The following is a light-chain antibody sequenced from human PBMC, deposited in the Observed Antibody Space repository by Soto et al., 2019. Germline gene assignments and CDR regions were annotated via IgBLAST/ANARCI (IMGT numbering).Light chain of an antibody. CDR1: SANIGAGYD. Sequence: QAVVTQPPSMSGAPGQRVTISCTGTSANIGAGYDVHWYQQLPGMAPKLLIYGNNKRPSGVPDRFSGSKSGTSASLAITGLQAEDAADYYCQSYDSTLSGLYVLGTGTKLTVL. CDR2: GNN. V-gene: IGLV1-40*01. J-gene: IGLJ1*01. CDR3: QSYDSTLSGLYV.